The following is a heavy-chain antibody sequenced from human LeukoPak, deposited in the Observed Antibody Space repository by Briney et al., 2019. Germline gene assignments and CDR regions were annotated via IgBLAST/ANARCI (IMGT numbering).Heavy chain of an antibody. D-gene: IGHD1-7*01. Sequence: GASVKVSCKASGYTFTSYDINWVRQATGQGLEWMGWMNPNSGNTGYAQKFQGRVTITRNTSISTAYMELSSLRSEDTAVYYCARGYDWNYGNWFDPWGQGTLVTVSS. CDR1: GYTFTSYD. CDR3: ARGYDWNYGNWFDP. V-gene: IGHV1-8*03. J-gene: IGHJ5*02. CDR2: MNPNSGNT.